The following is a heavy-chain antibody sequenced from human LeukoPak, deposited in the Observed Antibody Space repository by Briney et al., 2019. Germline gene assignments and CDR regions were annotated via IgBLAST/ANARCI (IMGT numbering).Heavy chain of an antibody. J-gene: IGHJ5*02. CDR1: GFTLSDYY. Sequence: PGGSLGLSCAASGFTLSDYYMSWIRQAPGSGLEWVSYISSSGSTIYYADSVKGRFTISRDSAKNSLYLQMNDLRAEDTAMYYCARDQAQFGPWGQGTLVTVSS. CDR2: ISSSGSTI. CDR3: ARDQAQFGP. V-gene: IGHV3-11*01.